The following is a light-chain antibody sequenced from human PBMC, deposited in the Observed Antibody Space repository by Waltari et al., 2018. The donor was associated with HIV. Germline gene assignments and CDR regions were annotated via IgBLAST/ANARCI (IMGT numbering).Light chain of an antibody. J-gene: IGKJ4*01. CDR2: AAS. V-gene: IGKV1-12*01. Sequence: DIQMAQSPSSVTGSVGATVTITCRTSQSIGSSLAWCQHQPGRAPKLLIFAASKLENGVPPRFAGSGSGTYFALTISSLQADDSATYYCQQADSFPHTFGGGTRVEIE. CDR3: QQADSFPHT. CDR1: QSIGSS.